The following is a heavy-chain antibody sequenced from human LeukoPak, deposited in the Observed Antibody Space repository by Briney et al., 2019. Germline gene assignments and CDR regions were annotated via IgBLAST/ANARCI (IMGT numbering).Heavy chain of an antibody. Sequence: ASVKVSCKASGYTFTSYDINWERQATGQGLEWMGWMNHNSGNTGNAQKFQGRVTMTRDTSNSTAYMELSRLRSDDTAVYYCAAIVVVPAGSDAFDIWGQGTMVTVSS. D-gene: IGHD2-2*01. J-gene: IGHJ3*02. CDR2: MNHNSGNT. V-gene: IGHV1-8*01. CDR3: AAIVVVPAGSDAFDI. CDR1: GYTFTSYD.